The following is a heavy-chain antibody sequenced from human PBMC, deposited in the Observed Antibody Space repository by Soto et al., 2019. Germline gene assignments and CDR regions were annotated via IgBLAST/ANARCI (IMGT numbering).Heavy chain of an antibody. J-gene: IGHJ2*01. CDR2: IYYSGST. CDR3: ARLATVTTDYWYFDL. V-gene: IGHV4-39*01. CDR1: GGSISSSSYY. Sequence: QLQLQESGPGLVKPSETLSLTCTVSGGSISSSSYYWGWIRQPQGKGLEWIGSIYYSGSTYYNPSLKSRVTISVDTSKNQFSLKLSSVTAADTAVYYCARLATVTTDYWYFDLWGRGTLVTVSS. D-gene: IGHD4-17*01.